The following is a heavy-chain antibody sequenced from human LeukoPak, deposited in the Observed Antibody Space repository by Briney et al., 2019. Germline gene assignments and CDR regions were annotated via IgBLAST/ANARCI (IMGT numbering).Heavy chain of an antibody. CDR2: IYYSGST. V-gene: IGHV4-31*03. D-gene: IGHD3-22*01. CDR3: ARGLVYYDSSGYSSDAFDI. J-gene: IGHJ3*02. CDR1: GGSISSSSYY. Sequence: PSETLSLTCTVSGGSISSSSYYWSWIRQHPGKGLEWIGYIYYSGSTYYNPSLKSRVTISVDTSKNQFSLKLSSVTAADTAVYYCARGLVYYDSSGYSSDAFDIWGQGTMVTVSS.